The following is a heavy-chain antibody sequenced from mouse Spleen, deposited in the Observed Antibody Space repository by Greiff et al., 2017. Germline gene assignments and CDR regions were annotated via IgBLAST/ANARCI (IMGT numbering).Heavy chain of an antibody. V-gene: IGHV1-82*01. J-gene: IGHJ1*01. CDR1: GYAFSSSW. Sequence: VQLQQSGPELVKPGASVKISCKASGYAFSSSWMNWVKQRPGKGLEWIGRIYPGDGDTNYNGKFKGKATLTADKSSSTAYMQLSSLTSEDSAVYFCARVGSRYFDVWGAGTTVTVSS. CDR2: IYPGDGDT. CDR3: ARVGSRYFDV.